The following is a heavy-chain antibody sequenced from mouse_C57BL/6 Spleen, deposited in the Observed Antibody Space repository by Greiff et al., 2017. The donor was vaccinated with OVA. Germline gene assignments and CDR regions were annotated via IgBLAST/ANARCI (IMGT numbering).Heavy chain of an antibody. CDR1: GYTFTDYN. J-gene: IGHJ3*01. Sequence: VQLQQSGPELVKPGASVKMSCKASGYTFTDYNMHWVKQSHGKSLEWIGYINPNNGGTSYNQKFKGKATLTVNKSSSTAYMELRSLTSEDSAVYYCAREDYYGSGFAYWGQGTLVTVSA. V-gene: IGHV1-22*01. CDR3: AREDYYGSGFAY. D-gene: IGHD1-1*01. CDR2: INPNNGGT.